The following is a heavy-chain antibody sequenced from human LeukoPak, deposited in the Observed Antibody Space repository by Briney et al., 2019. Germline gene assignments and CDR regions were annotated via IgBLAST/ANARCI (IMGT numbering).Heavy chain of an antibody. V-gene: IGHV4-59*08. CDR3: ASHTQLRYFED. CDR2: IYYGGST. CDR1: GGSISSYY. D-gene: IGHD3-9*01. Sequence: SETLSLTCTVSGGSISSYYWSWIRQPPGKGLEWIGYIYYGGSTNYNPSLKSRVTISVDTSKNQFSLKLSSVTAADTAVYYCASHTQLRYFEDWGQGTLVTVSS. J-gene: IGHJ4*02.